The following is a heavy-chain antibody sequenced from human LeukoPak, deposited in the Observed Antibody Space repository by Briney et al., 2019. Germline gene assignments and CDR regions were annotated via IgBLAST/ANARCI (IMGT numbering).Heavy chain of an antibody. J-gene: IGHJ6*02. Sequence: KPSETLSLTCTVSGGSISSYYWSWIRQPPGKGLEWIGYIYYTGSTNYNPSLKSRVTISVDMSKNQFSLKLSSVTAADTAVYYCARETRYGSGSYYYYYYGMDVWGQGTTVTVSS. CDR2: IYYTGST. CDR3: ARETRYGSGSYYYYYYGMDV. V-gene: IGHV4-59*01. CDR1: GGSISSYY. D-gene: IGHD3-10*01.